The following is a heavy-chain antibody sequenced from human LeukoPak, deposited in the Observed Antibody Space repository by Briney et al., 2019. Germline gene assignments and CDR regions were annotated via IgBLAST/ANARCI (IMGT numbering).Heavy chain of an antibody. Sequence: SETLSLTCTVSGGSISSYYWSWIRQPPGKGLEWIGYIYYSGSTNYNPSLKSRVTISVDTSKNQFSLKLSSVTAADTAVYYCARVRTNLEYYYYYGMDVWGQGTTVTVSS. J-gene: IGHJ6*02. CDR1: GGSISSYY. D-gene: IGHD1/OR15-1a*01. V-gene: IGHV4-59*01. CDR2: IYYSGST. CDR3: ARVRTNLEYYYYYGMDV.